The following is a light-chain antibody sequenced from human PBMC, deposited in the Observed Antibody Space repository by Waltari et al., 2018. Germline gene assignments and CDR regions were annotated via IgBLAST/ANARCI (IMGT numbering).Light chain of an antibody. Sequence: DIVMTQSPLSLPVTPGAPASIFCRSSQSLLLSNGYNYLNWYLQKPGQSPQLLIYLGSNRASGVPDRFSGGGSGTDFTLKISRVEADDVGVYYCMQALQTPLTFGGGTKVEI. CDR2: LGS. CDR3: MQALQTPLT. J-gene: IGKJ4*01. CDR1: QSLLLSNGYNY. V-gene: IGKV2-28*01.